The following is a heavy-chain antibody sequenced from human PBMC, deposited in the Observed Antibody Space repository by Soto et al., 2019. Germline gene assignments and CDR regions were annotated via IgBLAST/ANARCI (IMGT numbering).Heavy chain of an antibody. V-gene: IGHV3-30*18. CDR3: AKDKWFGGRPFYYYYGMDV. Sequence: PGGSLRLSCAASGFTFSSYGMHWVRQAPGKGLERVAVISYDGSNKYYADSVKGRFTISRDNSKNTLYLQMNSLRAEDTAVYYCAKDKWFGGRPFYYYYGMDVWGQGTTVTVSS. J-gene: IGHJ6*02. CDR1: GFTFSSYG. D-gene: IGHD3-10*01. CDR2: ISYDGSNK.